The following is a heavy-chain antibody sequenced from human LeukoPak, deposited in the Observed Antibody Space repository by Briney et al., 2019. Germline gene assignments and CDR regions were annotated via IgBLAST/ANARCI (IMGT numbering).Heavy chain of an antibody. CDR1: GFTFSDYW. CDR2: INTDGSTT. Sequence: GALRLSCAASGFTFSDYWMHWVRQAPGKGLMGVSRINTDGSTTTYADSVKGRFTISRDNAKNTLYLQMNSLRVEDTAVYYCVRESREIRFDYWGQGILVTVSS. V-gene: IGHV3-74*01. J-gene: IGHJ4*02. D-gene: IGHD1-26*01. CDR3: VRESREIRFDY.